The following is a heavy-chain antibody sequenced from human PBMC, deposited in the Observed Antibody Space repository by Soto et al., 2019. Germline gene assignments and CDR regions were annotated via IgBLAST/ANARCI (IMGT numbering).Heavy chain of an antibody. D-gene: IGHD2-8*01. J-gene: IGHJ6*02. CDR3: AKDQKDIVLMVYAIPGGEDYYYYGMDV. Sequence: PGGSLRLSCAASGFTFSSYGMHWVRQAPGKGLEWVAVISYDGSNKYYADSVKGRFTISRDNSKNTLHLQMNSLRAEDTAVYYCAKDQKDIVLMVYAIPGGEDYYYYGMDVWGQGTTVTVSS. CDR1: GFTFSSYG. V-gene: IGHV3-30*18. CDR2: ISYDGSNK.